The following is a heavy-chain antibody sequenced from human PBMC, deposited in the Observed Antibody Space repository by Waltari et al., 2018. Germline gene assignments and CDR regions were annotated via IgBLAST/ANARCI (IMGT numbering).Heavy chain of an antibody. CDR2: INPNSGGT. CDR1: GYTFTGYY. D-gene: IGHD2-15*01. V-gene: IGHV1-2*02. CDR3: ARGYCSGGSCFDAFDI. Sequence: QVQLVQSGAEVKKPGASVKVSCKASGYTFTGYYIHWVRTAPGQGLEWMGWINPNSGGTNYAQKFQGRVTMTRDTSISTAYMELSRLRSDDTAVYYCARGYCSGGSCFDAFDIWGQGTMVTVSS. J-gene: IGHJ3*02.